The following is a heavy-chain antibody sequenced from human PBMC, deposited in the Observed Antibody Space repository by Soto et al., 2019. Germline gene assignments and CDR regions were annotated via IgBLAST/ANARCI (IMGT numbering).Heavy chain of an antibody. CDR3: AMIEYSSGSDY. D-gene: IGHD6-19*01. CDR1: GSITNHH. J-gene: IGHJ4*02. V-gene: IGHV1-46*01. Sequence: QVHLVQSGAEVKKPGASVNVSCQASGSITNHHMHWVRQAPGQGLEWMGIFNPSGLSTTYAQKFQGRVTIYADESTSTAYMELSSLRFEDTAVYYCAMIEYSSGSDYWGQGTLVTVFS. CDR2: FNPSGLST.